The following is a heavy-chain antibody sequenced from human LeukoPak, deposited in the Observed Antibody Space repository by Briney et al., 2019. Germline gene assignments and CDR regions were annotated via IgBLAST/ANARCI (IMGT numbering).Heavy chain of an antibody. CDR3: ARDLNETPSSGWYEATVFDY. CDR1: GGTFSSYA. V-gene: IGHV1-69*13. J-gene: IGHJ4*02. Sequence: GASVKVSCKASGGTFSSYAISWVRQAPGQGLEWMGGIIPIFGTANYAQKFQGRVTITADESTSTAYMELSSLRSEDTAVYYCARDLNETPSSGWYEATVFDYWGQGTLVTVSS. D-gene: IGHD6-19*01. CDR2: IIPIFGTA.